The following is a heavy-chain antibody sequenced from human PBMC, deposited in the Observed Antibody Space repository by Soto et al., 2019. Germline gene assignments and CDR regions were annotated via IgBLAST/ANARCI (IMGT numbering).Heavy chain of an antibody. CDR2: SYDIGST. D-gene: IGHD2-8*01. Sequence: PSETLSLTCTVSFGSSSSGGYHWSLIRQHSGQGLEWIGNSYDIGSTYYNPPIKSRVTISVDTSKNQFSLKLSSVTAADTAVHYCARGRGYAFTKEYFQHWGQGTLVTVSS. CDR3: ARGRGYAFTKEYFQH. V-gene: IGHV4-31*03. CDR1: FGSSSSGGYH. J-gene: IGHJ1*01.